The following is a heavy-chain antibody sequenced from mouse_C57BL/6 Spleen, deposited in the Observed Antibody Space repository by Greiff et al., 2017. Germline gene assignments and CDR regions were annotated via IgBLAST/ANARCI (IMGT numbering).Heavy chain of an antibody. Sequence: EVMLVESGGGLVKPGGSLKLSCAASGFTFSSYAMSWVRQTPEKRLEWVATISDGGSYTYYPDNVKGRFTISRDNAKNNLYLQMSHLKSEDTAMYYCARVENYFDYWGQGTTLTVSS. J-gene: IGHJ2*01. CDR1: GFTFSSYA. V-gene: IGHV5-4*03. CDR3: ARVENYFDY. CDR2: ISDGGSYT.